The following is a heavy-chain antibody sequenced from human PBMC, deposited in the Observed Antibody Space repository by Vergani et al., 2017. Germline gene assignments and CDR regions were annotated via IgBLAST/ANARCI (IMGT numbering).Heavy chain of an antibody. CDR3: ARGVLPAGVDGFDP. V-gene: IGHV6-1*01. D-gene: IGHD2-2*01. CDR1: GDGVSSNRAT. CDR2: TYYRSKWYN. J-gene: IGHJ5*02. Sequence: QVQLQQSGPGLETPSQTLSLTCAICGDGVSSNRATWNWLRQSPARGLEWLGGTYYRSKWYNDYAVSVKSRITINADTSKNQFSLQLNSVTPEDTAVYYCARGVLPAGVDGFDPWGQGTLVTVSS.